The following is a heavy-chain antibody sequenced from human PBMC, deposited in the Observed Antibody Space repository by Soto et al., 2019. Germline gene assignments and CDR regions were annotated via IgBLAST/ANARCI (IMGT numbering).Heavy chain of an antibody. CDR2: INPNSGGT. V-gene: IGHV1-2*04. D-gene: IGHD6-13*01. CDR3: ARGRSSSWYKSPPGYYYYGMDV. Sequence: ASVKVSCKASGYTFTGYYMHWVRQAPGQGLEWMGWINPNSGGTNYAQKFQGWVTMTRDTSISTAYMELSRLRSDDTAVYYCARGRSSSWYKSPPGYYYYGMDVWGQGTTVTVSS. CDR1: GYTFTGYY. J-gene: IGHJ6*02.